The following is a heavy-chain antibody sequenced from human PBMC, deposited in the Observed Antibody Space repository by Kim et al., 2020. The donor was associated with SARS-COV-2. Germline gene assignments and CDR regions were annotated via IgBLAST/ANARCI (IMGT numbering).Heavy chain of an antibody. D-gene: IGHD1-26*01. CDR3: AKRVGATDGAFDV. CDR1: GFSFSRHA. V-gene: IGHV3-23*01. Sequence: GGSLRLSCAASGFSFSRHAMSWVRQAPGKGLEWVSHISGSGSPSYYADSVKGRFSISRDNSKNTLYLQMNSLRAEDTALYFCAKRVGATDGAFDVWGQGTMVTVSA. CDR2: ISGSGSPS. J-gene: IGHJ3*01.